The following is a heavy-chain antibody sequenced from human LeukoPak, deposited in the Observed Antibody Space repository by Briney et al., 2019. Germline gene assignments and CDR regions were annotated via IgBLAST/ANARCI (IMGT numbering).Heavy chain of an antibody. Sequence: PGGSLRLSCAASGFTFSDYWMSWVRQAPGKGLEWVANIKQEGSEKYYVDSVKGRFTISRDNAKNSLYLQMNSLSSEDTAVYYCARDRLDFWGQGTLVTVSS. CDR1: GFTFSDYW. V-gene: IGHV3-7*01. CDR3: ARDRLDF. CDR2: IKQEGSEK. J-gene: IGHJ4*02.